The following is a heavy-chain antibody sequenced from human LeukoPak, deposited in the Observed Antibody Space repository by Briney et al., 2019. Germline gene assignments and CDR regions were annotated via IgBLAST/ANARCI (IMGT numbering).Heavy chain of an antibody. CDR2: ISYDGKNK. Sequence: GGSLRLSCAASGFTFSSYGMHWVRQAPGKGLEWVAVISYDGKNKYYADSVKGRFTISRDDSKNTLYLQMNSLRAEDTAVYYCARTFSDYDSSGYYYTLDYWGQGTLVTVSS. CDR1: GFTFSSYG. CDR3: ARTFSDYDSSGYYYTLDY. D-gene: IGHD3-22*01. V-gene: IGHV3-30*03. J-gene: IGHJ4*02.